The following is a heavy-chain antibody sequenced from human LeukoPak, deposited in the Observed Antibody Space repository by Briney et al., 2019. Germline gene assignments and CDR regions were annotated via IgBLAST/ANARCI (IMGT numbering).Heavy chain of an antibody. J-gene: IGHJ6*03. CDR1: GGSISSSSYY. CDR3: ARHRLERLLYYYYMDV. CDR2: TNHSGST. Sequence: SETLSLTCTVSGGSISSSSYYWGWIRQPPGKGLEWIGETNHSGSTNYNPSLKSRVTISVDTSKNQFSLKLSSVTAADTAVYYCARHRLERLLYYYYMDVWGKGTTVTISS. D-gene: IGHD1-1*01. V-gene: IGHV4-39*01.